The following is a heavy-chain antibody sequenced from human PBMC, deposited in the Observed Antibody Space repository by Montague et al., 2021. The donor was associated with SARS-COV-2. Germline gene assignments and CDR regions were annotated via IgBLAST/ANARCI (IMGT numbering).Heavy chain of an antibody. V-gene: IGHV4-4*07. CDR3: ARDRFDFGAGRQGTIDF. Sequence: SETLSLTCSVSGDSITNHYWSWIRQLAGKGLEWIGRMHFTGKTNFSPFFSSRLTMSADTSKNQFSLKLTSVTDADTAIYFCARDRFDFGAGRQGTIDFWGQGTLVTVSS. CDR1: GDSITNHY. CDR2: MHFTGKT. D-gene: IGHD3-10*01. J-gene: IGHJ4*02.